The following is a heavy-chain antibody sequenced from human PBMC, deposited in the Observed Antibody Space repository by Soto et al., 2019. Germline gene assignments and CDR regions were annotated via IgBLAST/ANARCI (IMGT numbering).Heavy chain of an antibody. D-gene: IGHD6-19*01. CDR1: GYTLTELS. Sequence: ASVKVSCKVSGYTLTELSMHWVRQAPGKGLEWMGGFDPEDGETIYAQKFQGRVTMTEDTSTDTAYMELSSLRSEDTAVYYCATDTKISSGWDDTPRHYYYDGMDVWGQGTTVTVSS. CDR2: FDPEDGET. CDR3: ATDTKISSGWDDTPRHYYYDGMDV. V-gene: IGHV1-24*01. J-gene: IGHJ6*02.